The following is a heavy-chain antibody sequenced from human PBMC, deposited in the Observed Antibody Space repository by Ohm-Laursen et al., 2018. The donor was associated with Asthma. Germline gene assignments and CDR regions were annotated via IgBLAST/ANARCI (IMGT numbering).Heavy chain of an antibody. CDR3: ARGVLHDY. Sequence: SETLSLTCTVSGASFSTYYWGWIRQPPGKGLEWIGYIYSTGSTNYNPSLKSRVTISVDTSKNQFSLKLSSVTAADTAVYYCARGVLHDYWGQGTLVTVSS. J-gene: IGHJ4*02. CDR1: GASFSTYY. V-gene: IGHV4-4*08. CDR2: IYSTGST. D-gene: IGHD3-10*01.